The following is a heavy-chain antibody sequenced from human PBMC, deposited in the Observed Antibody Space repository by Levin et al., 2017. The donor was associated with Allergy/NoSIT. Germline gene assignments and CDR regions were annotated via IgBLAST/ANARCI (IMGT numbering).Heavy chain of an antibody. J-gene: IGHJ6*02. V-gene: IGHV3-30*03. CDR1: GFTFSSYG. CDR2: ISYDRSNK. Sequence: GGSLRLSCAASGFTFSSYGMHWVRQAPGKGLEWVAVISYDRSNKYYADSVKGRFTISRDNSKNTLYLQMNSLRAEDTAVYYCARSYYSHYYGMDVWGQGTTVTVSS. D-gene: IGHD3-10*01. CDR3: ARSYYSHYYGMDV.